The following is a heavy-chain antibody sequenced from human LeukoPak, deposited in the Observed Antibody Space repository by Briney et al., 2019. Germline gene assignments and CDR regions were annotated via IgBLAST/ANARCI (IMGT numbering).Heavy chain of an antibody. J-gene: IGHJ6*02. CDR1: GFTHSSYA. Sequence: GGSLRLSCAASGFTHSSYAMSWVRQAPGKGLEWVSATSGSGGSTYYADSVKGRFTISRDNSKNTLYLQTNSLRAEDTAVYYCAKGRLSGVVVAGYGMDVWGQGTTITVSS. V-gene: IGHV3-23*01. CDR3: AKGRLSGVVVAGYGMDV. CDR2: TSGSGGST. D-gene: IGHD6-19*01.